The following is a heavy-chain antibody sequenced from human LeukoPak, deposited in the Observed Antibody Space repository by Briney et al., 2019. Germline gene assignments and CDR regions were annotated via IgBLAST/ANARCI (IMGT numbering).Heavy chain of an antibody. D-gene: IGHD7-27*01. CDR2: IKTDGSEK. Sequence: PGGSLRLSCAASGFTFGSYWMTWVRQAPGQGLECVANIKTDGSEKYYLDSVKGRFTISRDNAKNSLYLQMNRLRAEDTAVYYCTTDLNWEGYGGQGTLVTVSS. J-gene: IGHJ4*02. CDR1: GFTFGSYW. V-gene: IGHV3-7*04. CDR3: TTDLNWEGY.